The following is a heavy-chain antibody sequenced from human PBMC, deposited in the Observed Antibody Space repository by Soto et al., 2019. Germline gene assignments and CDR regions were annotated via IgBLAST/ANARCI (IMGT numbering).Heavy chain of an antibody. D-gene: IGHD6-13*01. CDR2: IYPGVYET. J-gene: IGHJ4*02. CDR1: GYTFSNFW. Sequence: GESLKISCQCSGYTFSNFWIAWVRQLPGKGLEWMGIIYPGVYETRYSPSFHGKVTISADRSIGTDYLQWSSLEASDSAFYFCARSPRSSPYFDYWGQGALVTVSS. V-gene: IGHV5-51*01. CDR3: ARSPRSSPYFDY.